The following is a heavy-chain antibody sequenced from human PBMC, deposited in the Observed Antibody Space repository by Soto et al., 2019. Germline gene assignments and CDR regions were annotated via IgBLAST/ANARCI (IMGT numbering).Heavy chain of an antibody. CDR1: GFTFSSYS. V-gene: IGHV3-48*04. J-gene: IGHJ4*02. D-gene: IGHD3-9*01. Sequence: PGGSLRLSCVASGFTFSSYSMVWVRQAPGKGLEWVSYIFVSSSPIYYADSVKGRFTVSRDNAQNSVFLLMNSLRAEDTAVYYCARDRDWASDYWGRGTLVTVSS. CDR3: ARDRDWASDY. CDR2: IFVSSSPI.